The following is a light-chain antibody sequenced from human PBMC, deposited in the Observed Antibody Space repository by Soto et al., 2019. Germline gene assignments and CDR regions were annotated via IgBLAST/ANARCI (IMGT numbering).Light chain of an antibody. CDR1: QSIFYSSYNKSY. Sequence: DNVMTPSPDSLAVSLGERATIKCKSSQSIFYSSYNKSYLAWYQQKSGQSPKLLISWASSRQSGVPDRFSGSGSGTDVTLTISSLQAEDVAVYYCQQFYSAPFTVGPGTKVDIK. CDR2: WAS. CDR3: QQFYSAPFT. J-gene: IGKJ3*01. V-gene: IGKV4-1*01.